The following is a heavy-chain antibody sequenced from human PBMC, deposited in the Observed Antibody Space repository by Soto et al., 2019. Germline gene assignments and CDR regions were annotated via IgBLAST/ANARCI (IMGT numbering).Heavy chain of an antibody. D-gene: IGHD1-26*01. CDR2: IYYIGTT. Sequence: PSETLSLTCTVSSGSITSSRYYWGWIRQSPGKGLEWIGSIYYIGTTYYSPSLKSRVTISVDTSKNQFSLKLSSVTAADTAVYYCARHLDSGTYLSDYWDQGALVPSP. CDR3: ARHLDSGTYLSDY. V-gene: IGHV4-39*01. J-gene: IGHJ4*02. CDR1: SGSITSSRYY.